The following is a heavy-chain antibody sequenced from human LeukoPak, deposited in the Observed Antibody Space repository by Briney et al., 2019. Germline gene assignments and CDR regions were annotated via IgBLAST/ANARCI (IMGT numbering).Heavy chain of an antibody. CDR2: ISNNGGST. V-gene: IGHV3-64*04. D-gene: IGHD6-13*01. J-gene: IGHJ4*02. CDR3: AKRTSGSSWYSSDY. CDR1: GFTFSTYA. Sequence: GGSLRLSCSASGFTFSTYAMHWVRQAPGKGLEYVSGISNNGGSTYYADSVTGRFTISRDNSKSTLYLQMNSLRAEDTAVYYCAKRTSGSSWYSSDYWGQGTLVTVSS.